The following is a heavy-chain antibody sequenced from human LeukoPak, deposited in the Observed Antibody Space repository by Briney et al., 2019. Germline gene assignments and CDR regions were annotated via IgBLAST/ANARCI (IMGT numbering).Heavy chain of an antibody. CDR2: IWYDGSNK. Sequence: GGSLRLSCAASGFTFSTYGIRWVRQAPGKGLEWVAVIWYDGSNKYYADSVKGRFTISRDNSKNTLYLQMNSLRAEDTAVYYCAKANLVYSSSSPNSNGLFDYWGQGTLVTVSS. CDR1: GFTFSTYG. V-gene: IGHV3-33*06. D-gene: IGHD6-6*01. J-gene: IGHJ4*02. CDR3: AKANLVYSSSSPNSNGLFDY.